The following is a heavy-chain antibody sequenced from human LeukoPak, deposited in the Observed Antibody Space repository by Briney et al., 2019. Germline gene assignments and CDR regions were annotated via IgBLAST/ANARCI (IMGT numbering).Heavy chain of an antibody. V-gene: IGHV3-23*01. CDR3: AKSTAPCSRGNCYSALES. CDR2: LNTDGAWI. J-gene: IGHJ4*02. CDR1: GFTFRSYV. Sequence: PGGSLRLSCAASGFTFRSYVMSWVRLAPGKGLEWVSGLNTDGAWIYYADSVKGRFTISRDNSENTLYLQMNSLRVEDTAIYYCAKSTAPCSRGNCYSALESWGQGTLVTVSS. D-gene: IGHD2-15*01.